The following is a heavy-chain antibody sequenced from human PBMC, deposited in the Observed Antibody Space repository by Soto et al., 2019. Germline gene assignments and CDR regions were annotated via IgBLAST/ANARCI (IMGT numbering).Heavy chain of an antibody. D-gene: IGHD3-10*01. CDR1: GFTFSSYW. V-gene: IGHV3-74*01. CDR3: ASNPRGGYFDY. J-gene: IGHJ4*02. Sequence: EVQLVESGGGLVQPGGSLRLSCAASGFTFSSYWMHWVRQAPGKGLVWVSCIKSDGSSTNYADSVKGRFTISRDNAKNTLYLQMNSLRAEDTAVYFCASNPRGGYFDYWGQGTLVTVSS. CDR2: IKSDGSST.